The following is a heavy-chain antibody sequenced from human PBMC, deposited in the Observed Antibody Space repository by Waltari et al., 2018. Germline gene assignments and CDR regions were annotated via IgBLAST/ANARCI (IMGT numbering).Heavy chain of an antibody. CDR1: GGSFSGYY. J-gene: IGHJ6*02. CDR3: ARGFIVVVPAAIGYYYYGMDV. Sequence: QVQLQQWGAGLLKPSETLSLTCAVYGGSFSGYYWSWIRQPPGKGLEWIGEINHSGSTNYNPALKGRVAISVDTSKNQFSLKLSSVTAADTAVYYWARGFIVVVPAAIGYYYYGMDVWGQGTTVTVSS. V-gene: IGHV4-34*01. D-gene: IGHD2-2*01. CDR2: INHSGST.